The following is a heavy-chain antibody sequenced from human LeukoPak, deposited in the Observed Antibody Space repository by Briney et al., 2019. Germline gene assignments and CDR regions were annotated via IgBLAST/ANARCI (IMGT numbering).Heavy chain of an antibody. CDR2: ISGSGGST. Sequence: PGGSLRLSCAASGFTFSSYAMSWVRQAPGKGLEWVSAISGSGGSTSYADSVKGRFTISRDSSRNTLFLQMNSLRAEDTAVYYCARDLGYCTNGVCHTRFDYWGQGTLVAVSS. V-gene: IGHV3-23*01. CDR1: GFTFSSYA. D-gene: IGHD2-8*01. J-gene: IGHJ4*02. CDR3: ARDLGYCTNGVCHTRFDY.